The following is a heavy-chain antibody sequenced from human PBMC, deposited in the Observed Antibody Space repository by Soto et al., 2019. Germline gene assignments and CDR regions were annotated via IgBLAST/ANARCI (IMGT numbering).Heavy chain of an antibody. CDR2: ISWNSGSI. V-gene: IGHV3-9*01. D-gene: IGHD1-26*01. Sequence: EVQLVESGGGLVQPGRSLRLSCAASGFTFDDYAMHWVRQAPGKGLEWVSGISWNSGSIGYADSVKGRFTISRDNAKNSLYLQMNSLRAEDTALYYCAKDKWELSYYFDSWGQGTLVTVSS. J-gene: IGHJ4*02. CDR3: AKDKWELSYYFDS. CDR1: GFTFDDYA.